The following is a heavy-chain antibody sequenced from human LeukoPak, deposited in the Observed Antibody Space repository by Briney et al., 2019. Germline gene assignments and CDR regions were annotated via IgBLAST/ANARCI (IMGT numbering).Heavy chain of an antibody. Sequence: SETLSLTCTVSGGSISNYYWSWIRQPPGKGLEWIGYMYHSGSTNYNPSLKSRVTISVDTSKNQFSLKLSSVTAADTAVYYCARDLYSSGWYAFDSWGQGTLVTVSS. V-gene: IGHV4-59*12. CDR1: GGSISNYY. CDR3: ARDLYSSGWYAFDS. D-gene: IGHD6-19*01. J-gene: IGHJ5*01. CDR2: MYHSGST.